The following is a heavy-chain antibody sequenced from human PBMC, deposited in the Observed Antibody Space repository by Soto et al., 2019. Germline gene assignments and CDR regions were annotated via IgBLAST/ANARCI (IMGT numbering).Heavy chain of an antibody. CDR3: ARDFLWSRGYYCDYGMDV. Sequence: ASVKVSCQASGYTFASYGVHWVPQAPGQGLEWMEWITACNGKTKYAQKLQGRVTIARDTSASTGDMELSSLRFEDTAVYYCARDFLWSRGYYCDYGMDVWGQWTTVTVSS. CDR2: ITACNGKT. CDR1: GYTFASYG. J-gene: IGHJ6*02. D-gene: IGHD3-10*01. V-gene: IGHV1-3*01.